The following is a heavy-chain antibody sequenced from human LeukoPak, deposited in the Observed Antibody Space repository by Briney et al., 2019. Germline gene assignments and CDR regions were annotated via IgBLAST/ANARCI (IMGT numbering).Heavy chain of an antibody. J-gene: IGHJ4*02. D-gene: IGHD3-10*01. CDR3: ARGSYGLGGYYDYYFDF. V-gene: IGHV6-1*01. CDR2: TYCRSQCIS. Sequence: SQTLSLTCAISGDSVSSNSAAWNWIRQSPSGGLEWLGRTYCRSQCISDYAESVKGRINISPDTSTNQFSLQLNSVTPADTAVYYCARGSYGLGGYYDYYFDFWGQGTLVTVSS. CDR1: GDSVSSNSAA.